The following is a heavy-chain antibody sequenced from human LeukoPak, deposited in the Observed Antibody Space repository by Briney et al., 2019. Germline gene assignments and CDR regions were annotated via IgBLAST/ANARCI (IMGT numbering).Heavy chain of an antibody. CDR3: AVRTRGSYFDY. D-gene: IGHD1-26*01. V-gene: IGHV3-23*01. CDR2: ISSSGDRT. Sequence: GGSLRLSCAGPGFTFSTYAMSWVRHAPGKGLEWVSGISSSGDRTFYRDSVKGRFTISRDSSKNTLYLQLNSLRAEDTAAYHCAVRTRGSYFDYWGQGALVTVSS. J-gene: IGHJ4*02. CDR1: GFTFSTYA.